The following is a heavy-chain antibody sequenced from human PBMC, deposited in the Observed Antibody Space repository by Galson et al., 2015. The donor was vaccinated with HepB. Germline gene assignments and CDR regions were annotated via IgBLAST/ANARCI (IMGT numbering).Heavy chain of an antibody. D-gene: IGHD3-22*01. Sequence: SVKVSCKASGGTFSSYAISWVRQAPGQGLEWMGGIIPIFGTANYAQKFQGRVTITADESTSTAYMELSSLRSEDTAVYYCARDDYYDSSGYSNGAFDIWGQGTMVTVSS. CDR3: ARDDYYDSSGYSNGAFDI. CDR2: IIPIFGTA. CDR1: GGTFSSYA. V-gene: IGHV1-69*13. J-gene: IGHJ3*02.